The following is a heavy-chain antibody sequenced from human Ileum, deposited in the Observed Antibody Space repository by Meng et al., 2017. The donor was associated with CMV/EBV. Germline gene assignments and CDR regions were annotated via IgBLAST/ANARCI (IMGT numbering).Heavy chain of an antibody. CDR3: AKDPGNPDTLDY. CDR1: GFTFSAYG. CDR2: IRYDGSNE. Sequence: RVEAGGGVAQPGGSLRLSCAVSGFTFSAYGSHWVRQAPGKGLEWVAHIRYDGSNEYYADSVKGRFTIARDDSKNTLYLQMNSLTAEDTAIYYCAKDPGNPDTLDYWGQGTLVTVSS. V-gene: IGHV3-30*02. D-gene: IGHD5-18*01. J-gene: IGHJ4*02.